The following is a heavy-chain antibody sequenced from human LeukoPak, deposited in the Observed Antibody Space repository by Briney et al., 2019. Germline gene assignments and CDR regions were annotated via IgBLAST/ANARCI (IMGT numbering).Heavy chain of an antibody. J-gene: IGHJ3*02. CDR1: GFTFSSYS. CDR3: ARAPCSASCYVSDAFDI. V-gene: IGHV3-21*01. Sequence: PGGSLRLSCAASGFTFSSYSMNWVRQAPGKGLEWVSSISSSSSYIYYADSVKGRFTISRDNAKNSLYLQMNSLRAEDTAVYYCARAPCSASCYVSDAFDIWGQGTMVTVSS. D-gene: IGHD2-2*01. CDR2: ISSSSSYI.